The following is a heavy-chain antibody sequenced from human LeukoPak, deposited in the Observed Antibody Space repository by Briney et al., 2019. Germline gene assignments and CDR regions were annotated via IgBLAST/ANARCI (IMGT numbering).Heavy chain of an antibody. CDR3: ARGPYDSYFDY. CDR2: SSSSGSTT. Sequence: GGSLRLSCAASGFTFSGYEMNWVRQAPGKGLEWVSYSSSSGSTTYYADSVKGRFSISRDNAKNSLYLRMNSLRAEDTAVYYCARGPYDSYFDYWGQGTLVTVSS. CDR1: GFTFSGYE. J-gene: IGHJ4*02. D-gene: IGHD5-12*01. V-gene: IGHV3-48*03.